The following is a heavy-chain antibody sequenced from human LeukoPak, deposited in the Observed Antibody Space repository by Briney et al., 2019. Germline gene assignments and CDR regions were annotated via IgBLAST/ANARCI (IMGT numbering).Heavy chain of an antibody. V-gene: IGHV4-39*07. D-gene: IGHD3-10*01. J-gene: IGHJ6*03. CDR1: GGSISSSSYY. CDR2: TYYSGST. Sequence: SETLSLTCTVSGGSISSSSYYWGWIRQPPGKGLEWIGSTYYSGSTYYNPSLKSRVTISVDTSKNQFSLKLSSVTAADTAVYYCASIGFGDLDYMDVWGKGTTVTVSS. CDR3: ASIGFGDLDYMDV.